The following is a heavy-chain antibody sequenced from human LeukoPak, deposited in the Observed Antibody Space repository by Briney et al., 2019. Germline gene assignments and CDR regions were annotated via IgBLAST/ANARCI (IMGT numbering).Heavy chain of an antibody. D-gene: IGHD6-13*01. V-gene: IGHV3-23*01. CDR2: ISGSGGST. Sequence: GGSLRLSCAASGFTFSSYAMHWVRQAPGKGLEWVSAISGSGGSTYYADSVKGRFTISRDNSKNTLYLQMNSLRAEDTAVYYCAKNSESGIAAAGTVDYWGQGTLVTVSS. CDR3: AKNSESGIAAAGTVDY. CDR1: GFTFSSYA. J-gene: IGHJ4*02.